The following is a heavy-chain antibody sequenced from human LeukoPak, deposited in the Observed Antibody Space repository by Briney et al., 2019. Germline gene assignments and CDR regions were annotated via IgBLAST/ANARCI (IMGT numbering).Heavy chain of an antibody. CDR3: ARDQYYYGSGSLYMDV. CDR2: IYYSGNT. CDR1: GGSILSSSYY. V-gene: IGHV4-39*07. Sequence: SETLSLTCTVSGGSILSSSYYWGWIRQPPGKGLEWIGSIYYSGNTDYNPSLKSRVTISVETSKNQFSLKLSSVTAADTAVHYCARDQYYYGSGSLYMDVWGKGTTVTISS. J-gene: IGHJ6*03. D-gene: IGHD3-10*01.